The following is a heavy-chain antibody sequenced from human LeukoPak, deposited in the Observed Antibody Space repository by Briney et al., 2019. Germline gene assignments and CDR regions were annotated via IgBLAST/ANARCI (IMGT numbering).Heavy chain of an antibody. V-gene: IGHV4-34*01. CDR2: INHSGST. CDR3: ASPYYDILTGYYF. D-gene: IGHD3-9*01. CDR1: GGSFSGYY. J-gene: IGHJ4*02. Sequence: PSETLSLTCAVYGGSFSGYYWSWIRQPPGKGLEWIGEINHSGSTNYNPSLKSRVTISVDTSKNQFSLKLSSVTAADTAVYYCASPYYDILTGYYFWGQGTLVTVSS.